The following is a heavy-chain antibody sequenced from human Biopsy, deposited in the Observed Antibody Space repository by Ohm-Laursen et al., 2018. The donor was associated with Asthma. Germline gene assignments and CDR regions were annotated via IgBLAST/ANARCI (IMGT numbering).Heavy chain of an antibody. CDR3: ARGDSSNWSHYYFDY. Sequence: SLRLSYAASGFAVSRDYMFWVRQAPGKGLEWVSVIYSGGTSHTADSVRGRFTISRDHSKNTLYLQMHSLRAEDTAVYYCARGDSSNWSHYYFDYWGQGTLVTVSS. CDR2: IYSGGTS. V-gene: IGHV3-53*01. D-gene: IGHD3-22*01. J-gene: IGHJ4*02. CDR1: GFAVSRDY.